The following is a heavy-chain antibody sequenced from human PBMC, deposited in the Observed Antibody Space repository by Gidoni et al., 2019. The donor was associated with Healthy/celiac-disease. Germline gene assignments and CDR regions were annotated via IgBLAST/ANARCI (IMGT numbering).Heavy chain of an antibody. CDR1: GYSISSGYY. D-gene: IGHD3-10*01. V-gene: IGHV4-38-2*02. CDR3: ARSTYYYGSGSPTGFDY. J-gene: IGHJ4*02. Sequence: QVQLQESGPGLEKPSETLSLTCTASGYSISSGYYWGWIRQPPGKGLEWIGSIYHSGSTYYNPSLTSRVTISVDTSKNQFSLKLSSVTAADTAVYYCARSTYYYGSGSPTGFDYWGQGTLVTVSS. CDR2: IYHSGST.